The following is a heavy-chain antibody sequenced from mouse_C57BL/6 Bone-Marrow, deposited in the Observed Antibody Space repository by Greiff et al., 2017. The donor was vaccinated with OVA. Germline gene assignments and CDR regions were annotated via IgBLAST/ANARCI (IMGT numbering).Heavy chain of an antibody. Sequence: QVQLQQSGAELVRPGTSVKVSCKASGYAFTNYLIEWVKQRPGQGLEWIGVINPGSGGTNYNEKFKGKATLTADKSSSTAYMQLSSLTSEDSAVYVCARSGWLLHWYFDVWGTGTTVTVSS. CDR2: INPGSGGT. D-gene: IGHD2-3*01. CDR1: GYAFTNYL. CDR3: ARSGWLLHWYFDV. J-gene: IGHJ1*03. V-gene: IGHV1-54*01.